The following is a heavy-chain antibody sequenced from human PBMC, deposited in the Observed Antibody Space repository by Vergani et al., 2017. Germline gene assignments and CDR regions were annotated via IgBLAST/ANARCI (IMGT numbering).Heavy chain of an antibody. CDR2: IITILGIA. J-gene: IGHJ5*02. CDR3: ARVKTEAHGDPVNNWFDP. D-gene: IGHD7-27*01. Sequence: QVQLVQSGAEVKKPGSSVKVSCKASGGTFSSYTISWVRQAPGQGLEWMGRIITILGIANYAQKFQGRVTITADKSTSTAYMELSSLRSEDTAVYYCARVKTEAHGDPVNNWFDPWGQGTLVTVSS. CDR1: GGTFSSYT. V-gene: IGHV1-69*02.